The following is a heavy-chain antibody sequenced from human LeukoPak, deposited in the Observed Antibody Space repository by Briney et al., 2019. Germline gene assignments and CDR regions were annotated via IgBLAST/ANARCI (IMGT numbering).Heavy chain of an antibody. CDR1: GYTFTGYY. D-gene: IGHD4-17*01. J-gene: IGHJ4*02. Sequence: SVTVSCKASGYTFTGYYIHWVRQPPGQGLERMGWINPNHGGTNFAQDFQGRVAMTRDTSISTAYMELSRLTSDDTATYYCAIVTTAEGYRGQGALLTVSS. CDR2: INPNHGGT. CDR3: AIVTTAEGY. V-gene: IGHV1-2*02.